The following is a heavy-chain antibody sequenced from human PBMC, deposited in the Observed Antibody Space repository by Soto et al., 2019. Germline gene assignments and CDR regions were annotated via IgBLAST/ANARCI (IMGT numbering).Heavy chain of an antibody. D-gene: IGHD3-10*01. CDR1: GFTFSSYA. CDR2: ISGSGGTT. V-gene: IGHV3-23*01. J-gene: IGHJ6*02. CDR3: AFRILGGSYYYGMDV. Sequence: EVQLLESGGGLVQPGGSLRLSCAASGFTFSSYAMSWVRQAPGKGLEWVSVISGSGGTTYYADSVKGRFTISRDNSKNMLYLQMNSLRAEDTAVYYCAFRILGGSYYYGMDVWGQGTTVTVSS.